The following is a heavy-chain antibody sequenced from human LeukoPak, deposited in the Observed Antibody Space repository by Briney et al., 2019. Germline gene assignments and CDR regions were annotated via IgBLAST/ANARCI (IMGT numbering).Heavy chain of an antibody. V-gene: IGHV4-59*08. CDR3: ARRMYYYDSSGYGGYWLDP. CDR2: IYYSGST. J-gene: IGHJ5*02. D-gene: IGHD3-22*01. Sequence: SESLSLTCAVSGRSISSYYWSWIRQPPGKGLEWIGYIYYSGSTNYNPSLKSRVTISVDTSKNQFSLKLSSVTAADTAVYYCARRMYYYDSSGYGGYWLDPWGQGTLVTVSS. CDR1: GRSISSYY.